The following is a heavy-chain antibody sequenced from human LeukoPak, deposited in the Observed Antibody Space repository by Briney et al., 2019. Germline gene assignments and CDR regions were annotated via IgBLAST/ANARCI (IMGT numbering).Heavy chain of an antibody. CDR3: AKADRDGYNSVDY. CDR1: GFTFDDYA. Sequence: GRSLRLSCAASGFTFDDYAMHWVRQAPGKGLEWVSGISWNSGSIGYADSVKGRFTISRDNAKNSLYLQMNSLRAEDTALYYCAKADRDGYNSVDYWGQGTLVTVSS. CDR2: ISWNSGSI. V-gene: IGHV3-9*01. J-gene: IGHJ4*02. D-gene: IGHD5-24*01.